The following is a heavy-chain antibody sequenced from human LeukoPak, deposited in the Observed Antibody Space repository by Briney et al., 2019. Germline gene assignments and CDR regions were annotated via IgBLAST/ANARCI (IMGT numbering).Heavy chain of an antibody. J-gene: IGHJ4*02. CDR3: AREPHYCGGDCYYFDY. Sequence: SVKVSCKASGYTFTNYGISWVRQAPGQGLEWMGGIIPIFGTANYAQKFQGRVTITADESTSTAYMELSSLRSEDTAVYYCAREPHYCGGDCYYFDYWGQGTLVTVSS. D-gene: IGHD2-21*02. V-gene: IGHV1-69*13. CDR2: IIPIFGTA. CDR1: GYTFTNYG.